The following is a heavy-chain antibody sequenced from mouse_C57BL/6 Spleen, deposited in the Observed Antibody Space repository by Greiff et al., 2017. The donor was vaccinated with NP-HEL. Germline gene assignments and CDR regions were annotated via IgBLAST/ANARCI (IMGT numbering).Heavy chain of an antibody. Sequence: EVQGVESGGDLVKPGGSLKLSCAASGFTFSSYGMSWVRQTPDKRLEWVATISSGGSYTYYPDSVKGRFTISRDNAKNTLYLQMSSLRSEDTAMYYCARHNYGDYWGQGTTLTVSS. V-gene: IGHV5-6*01. CDR1: GFTFSSYG. J-gene: IGHJ2*01. CDR2: ISSGGSYT. D-gene: IGHD1-1*01. CDR3: ARHNYGDY.